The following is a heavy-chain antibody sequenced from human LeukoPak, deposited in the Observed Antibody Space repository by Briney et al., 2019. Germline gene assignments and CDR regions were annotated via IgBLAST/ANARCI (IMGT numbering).Heavy chain of an antibody. CDR1: GFTFSCYW. Sequence: GGSLRLSCAASGFTFSCYWMRWVRQAPGKGLEWVANIKQDGSEKYYVDSVKGRFTISRDNAKNSLYLQMNSLRAEDTAVYYCARGYGNYCYWGQGTLVTVSS. D-gene: IGHD4-11*01. CDR2: IKQDGSEK. V-gene: IGHV3-7*01. CDR3: ARGYGNYCY. J-gene: IGHJ4*02.